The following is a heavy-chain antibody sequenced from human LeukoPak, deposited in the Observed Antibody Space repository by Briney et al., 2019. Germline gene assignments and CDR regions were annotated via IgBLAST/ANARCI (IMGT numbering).Heavy chain of an antibody. CDR2: IWYDGSDK. CDR3: ARDRVLHYFDY. CDR1: GFTFSSHG. V-gene: IGHV3-33*01. Sequence: PGRSLRLSCAASGFTFSSHGMHWVRQAPGKGLEGVAVIWYDGSDKYYADSVKGRFTISRDNTKNTLYLQMTSLRADDTAVYYCARDRVLHYFDYWGQGALVAVSS. J-gene: IGHJ4*02. D-gene: IGHD3-16*01.